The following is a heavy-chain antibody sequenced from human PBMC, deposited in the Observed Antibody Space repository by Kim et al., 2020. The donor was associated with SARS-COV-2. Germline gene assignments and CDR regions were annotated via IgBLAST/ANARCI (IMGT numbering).Heavy chain of an antibody. CDR3: ARDGQWLVYYYGMDV. V-gene: IGHV3-30*07. D-gene: IGHD6-19*01. J-gene: IGHJ6*02. Sequence: DSVKGRFPNSRDNSKNTLYLQMNSLRAEDTAVYYCARDGQWLVYYYGMDVWGQGTTVTVSS.